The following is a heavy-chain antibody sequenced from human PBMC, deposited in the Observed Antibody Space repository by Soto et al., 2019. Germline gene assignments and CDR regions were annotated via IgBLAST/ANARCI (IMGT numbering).Heavy chain of an antibody. CDR3: ARLQHTVVTPFDT. J-gene: IGHJ3*02. CDR1: DGSISNYY. CDR2: VHYTGNT. V-gene: IGHV4-59*01. D-gene: IGHD2-21*02. Sequence: PSETLSLTCTVSDGSISNYYWNWLRQSPGKGLEWIAYVHYTGNTNYNPSLKSRVTISVDTSKNQFSLKLASVTAADTAMYYCARLQHTVVTPFDTWGQGTMVTVS.